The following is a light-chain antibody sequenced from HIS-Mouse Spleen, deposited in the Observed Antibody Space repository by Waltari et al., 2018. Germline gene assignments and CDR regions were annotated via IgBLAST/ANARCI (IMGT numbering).Light chain of an antibody. CDR3: SSYTSSSFNVV. J-gene: IGLJ2*01. V-gene: IGLV2-14*03. CDR2: DVS. Sequence: QSALTQPASVSGSPGQSITISCTGTSSDVGGYNYVPWYQQHPGKAPKLMIYDVSNRPSGVSNRCSGSKSGNTASLTISGLQAEDEADYYCSSYTSSSFNVVFGGGTKLTVL. CDR1: SSDVGGYNY.